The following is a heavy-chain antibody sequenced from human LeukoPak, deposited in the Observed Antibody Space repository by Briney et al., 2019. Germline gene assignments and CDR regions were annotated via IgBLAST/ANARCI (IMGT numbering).Heavy chain of an antibody. Sequence: SETLSLTCTVSSGSINSSSYYWGWIRQPPGKGLEWIGSIYYIGNTYYNPSLKSRVTMSVDTSKNQFSLKLSSVTAADTAVYYCARRGSGASLEYYFDLWGRGTLVTVSS. CDR1: SGSINSSSYY. V-gene: IGHV4-39*01. J-gene: IGHJ2*01. CDR3: ARRGSGASLEYYFDL. CDR2: IYYIGNT. D-gene: IGHD1-14*01.